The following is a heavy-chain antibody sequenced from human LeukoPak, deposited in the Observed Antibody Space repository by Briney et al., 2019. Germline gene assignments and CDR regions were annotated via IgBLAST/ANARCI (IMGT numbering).Heavy chain of an antibody. Sequence: KVSCKASGGTFSSYTISWVRQAPGQGLEWMGGIIPILGIANYAQKFQGRVTITADKSTSTAYMELSSLRSEDTAVYYCARRDGYNPFDYWGQGTLVTVSS. V-gene: IGHV1-69*02. CDR3: ARRDGYNPFDY. J-gene: IGHJ4*02. D-gene: IGHD5-24*01. CDR2: IIPILGIA. CDR1: GGTFSSYT.